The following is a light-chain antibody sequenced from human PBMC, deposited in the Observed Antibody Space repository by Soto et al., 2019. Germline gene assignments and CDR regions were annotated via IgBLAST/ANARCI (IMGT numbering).Light chain of an antibody. CDR3: QVWDSSSDHVV. V-gene: IGLV3-21*04. CDR1: NIGSKS. Sequence: SYELTQPPSVSVAPGKTARITCGGNNIGSKSVHWYQQKPGQAPVLVIYYDSDRPSGIPERFSGSNSGNTATLTISSVEAGDEADYYCQVWDSSSDHVVFCGGTKVTVL. CDR2: YDS. J-gene: IGLJ2*01.